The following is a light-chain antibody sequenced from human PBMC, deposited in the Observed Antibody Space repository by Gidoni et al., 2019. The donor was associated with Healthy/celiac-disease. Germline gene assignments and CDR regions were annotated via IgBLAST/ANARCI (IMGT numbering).Light chain of an antibody. Sequence: DIVMTQSPDSLAVSLGERATINCKSSQSVLYSSNNKHYLAWYQQKPGQPPKLRLYWASTRESGVPDRFSGSGSGTDFTLTISSLQAEDVAVYYCQQYYSTPFTFGPXTKVDIK. CDR1: QSVLYSSNNKHY. J-gene: IGKJ3*01. V-gene: IGKV4-1*01. CDR2: WAS. CDR3: QQYYSTPFT.